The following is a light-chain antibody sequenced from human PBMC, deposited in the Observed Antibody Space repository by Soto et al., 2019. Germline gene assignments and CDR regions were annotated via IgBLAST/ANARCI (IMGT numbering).Light chain of an antibody. CDR3: QQRHNWPIT. CDR2: DAS. V-gene: IGKV3-11*01. J-gene: IGKJ5*01. CDR1: QSVGTY. Sequence: EIVLTQSPATLSLSPGERATLSCRASQSVGTYLVWYQQKPGQAPRVFIYDASNRATGIPARFSGSGSGTDFTLTISSLEPADFGVYYCQQRHNWPITFGQGTRLEIK.